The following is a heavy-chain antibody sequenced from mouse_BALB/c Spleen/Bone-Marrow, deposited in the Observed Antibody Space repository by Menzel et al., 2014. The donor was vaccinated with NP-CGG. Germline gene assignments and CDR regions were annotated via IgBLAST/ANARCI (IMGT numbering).Heavy chain of an antibody. CDR1: GFTFTDYY. CDR3: AREREYDDYAMHY. Sequence: DVMLVESGGGLVQPGGSLRLSCATSGFTFTDYYMSWVRQPPGKALEWLGFIRNKANGYTTEYSASVKSRFTISRDNSQSILYLQMNTLRAEDSATYYCAREREYDDYAMHYWGQGTSVTVSS. V-gene: IGHV7-3*02. D-gene: IGHD2-14*01. CDR2: IRNKANGYTT. J-gene: IGHJ4*01.